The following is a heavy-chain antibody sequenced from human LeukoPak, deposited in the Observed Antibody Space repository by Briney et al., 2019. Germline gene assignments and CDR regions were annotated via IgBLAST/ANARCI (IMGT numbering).Heavy chain of an antibody. D-gene: IGHD2-15*01. J-gene: IGHJ4*02. V-gene: IGHV1-8*01. CDR2: ISADNGNT. Sequence: ASVKVSCKASGYTFTSYAISWVRQAPGQGLEWMGWISADNGNTDYAQKFQGRVTITRNTSISTAYMELSSLRSEDTAVYYCARGQGVAAFGYWGQGTLVTVSS. CDR1: GYTFTSYA. CDR3: ARGQGVAAFGY.